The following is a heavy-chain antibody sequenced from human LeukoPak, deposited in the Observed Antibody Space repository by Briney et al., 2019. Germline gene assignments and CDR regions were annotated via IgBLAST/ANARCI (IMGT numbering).Heavy chain of an antibody. CDR2: ISAYNGNT. D-gene: IGHD5-12*01. V-gene: IGHV1-18*01. CDR1: GYTFTSYG. Sequence: ASVKVSCKASGYTFTSYGISWVRQAPGQGLEWVGWISAYNGNTNYAQKLQGRVTMTTDTSTSTAYLELRSLRSVDTAVYYCARDEVVASAAYWGQGTLVTVSS. CDR3: ARDEVVASAAY. J-gene: IGHJ4*02.